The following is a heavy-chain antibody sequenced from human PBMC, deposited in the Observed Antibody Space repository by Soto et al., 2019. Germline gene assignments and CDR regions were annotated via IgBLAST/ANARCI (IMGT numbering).Heavy chain of an antibody. CDR3: ARDMVTILGSYKWFDP. Sequence: ASVKVSCKASGYTFTSYYMHWVRQAPGQGLEWMGIINPSGGSKSYAQKFQGRVTMTRDTSTSTVYMELSSLRSEDTAVYYCARDMVTILGSYKWFDPWGQGTLVPVSS. D-gene: IGHD2-8*02. CDR2: INPSGGSK. V-gene: IGHV1-46*01. CDR1: GYTFTSYY. J-gene: IGHJ5*02.